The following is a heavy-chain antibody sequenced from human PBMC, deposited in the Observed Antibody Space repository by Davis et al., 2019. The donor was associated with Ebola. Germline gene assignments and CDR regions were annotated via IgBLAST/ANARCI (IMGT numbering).Heavy chain of an antibody. V-gene: IGHV1-46*01. D-gene: IGHD5-24*01. CDR1: GYTFTSYY. CDR2: INPSGGST. J-gene: IGHJ4*02. CDR3: ATRREGYTWAEEY. Sequence: AASVKVSCKASGYTFTSYYMHWVRQAPGQGLEWMGIINPSGGSTNYAQKFQGRFTITAHKSTSTAYMELSSLRSEDTAVYYCATRREGYTWAEEYWGQGTVVTVSS.